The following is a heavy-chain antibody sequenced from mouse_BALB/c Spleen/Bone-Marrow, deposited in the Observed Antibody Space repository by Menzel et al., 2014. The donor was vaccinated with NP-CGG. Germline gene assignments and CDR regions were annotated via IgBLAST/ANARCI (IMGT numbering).Heavy chain of an antibody. V-gene: IGHV1-54*01. CDR3: ATNWGDH. J-gene: IGHJ2*01. D-gene: IGHD4-1*01. CDR2: INPGSGGT. Sequence: QVQLKESGAALVRPGTSVKVSCKASGYAFTNYLIDWVKQRPGQGLEWIGVINPGSGGTTYNEKFKGRTTLTADKSSNTAYMQLSSLTSDDSAVYFCATNWGDHWGQGTTLTVSS. CDR1: GYAFTNYL.